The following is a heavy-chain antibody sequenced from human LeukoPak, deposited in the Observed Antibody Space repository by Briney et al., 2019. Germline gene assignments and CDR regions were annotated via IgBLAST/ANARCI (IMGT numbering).Heavy chain of an antibody. V-gene: IGHV5-51*01. J-gene: IGHJ4*02. CDR1: GYRFTSYW. D-gene: IGHD5-18*01. CDR2: IYPGDSDT. CDR3: ARQFDTAMVYFDY. Sequence: GESLKISCKGSGYRFTSYWIGWVRQMPGKGLEWMGIIYPGDSDTRYSPSFQGQVTISADKSISTAYLQWSSLKASDTAMYYCARQFDTAMVYFDYWGQGTLVTVSS.